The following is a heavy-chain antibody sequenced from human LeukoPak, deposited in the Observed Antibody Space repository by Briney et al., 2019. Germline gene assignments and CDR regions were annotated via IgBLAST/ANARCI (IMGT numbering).Heavy chain of an antibody. CDR2: IYTSGST. CDR1: GGSMSNIYY. V-gene: IGHV4-4*07. D-gene: IGHD1-26*01. Sequence: SETLSLTCNVSGGSMSNIYYWGWIRQPAGKGLEWIGRIYTSGSTNYNPSLKSRVTMSVDTSKNQFSLKLSSVTAADTAVYYCARGSWELLGGYYYYYMDVWGKGTTVTVSS. J-gene: IGHJ6*03. CDR3: ARGSWELLGGYYYYYMDV.